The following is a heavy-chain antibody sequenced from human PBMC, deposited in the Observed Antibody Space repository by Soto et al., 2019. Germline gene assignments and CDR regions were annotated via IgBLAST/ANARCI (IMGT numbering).Heavy chain of an antibody. CDR2: ISAYNGNT. J-gene: IGHJ6*02. CDR3: ARVFSSPYYYYGMDV. CDR1: GYTFTSYG. V-gene: IGHV1-18*01. Sequence: QVQLVQSGAEVKKPGASVKVSCKASGYTFTSYGISWVRQAPGQGLEWMGWISAYNGNTNYAQKLQGRVTMTTDTSTSTADMELSSLRSDDTAVYYCARVFSSPYYYYGMDVWGQGTTVTVSS.